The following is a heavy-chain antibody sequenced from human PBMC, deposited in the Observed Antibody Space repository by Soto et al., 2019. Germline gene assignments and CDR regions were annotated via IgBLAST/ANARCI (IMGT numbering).Heavy chain of an antibody. V-gene: IGHV1-18*04. J-gene: IGHJ6*02. CDR2: ISTYNGNT. CDR3: ARVAMTTSDYYYGMDV. CDR1: GYTLTKYG. D-gene: IGHD4-17*01. Sequence: VQLVQSGAEVKKPGASVKVSCKASGYTLTKYGVSWVRQAPGQGLEWMGWISTYNGNTNYAQRLQGRVTMTTDTSTRTAYMELRSLRSDDAAVYYCARVAMTTSDYYYGMDVWGQGTTVTVSS.